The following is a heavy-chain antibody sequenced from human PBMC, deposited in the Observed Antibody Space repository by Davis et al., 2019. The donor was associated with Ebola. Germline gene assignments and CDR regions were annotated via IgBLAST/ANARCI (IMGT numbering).Heavy chain of an antibody. J-gene: IGHJ4*02. Sequence: GGSLRLSCAVSGFTLRSYVVSWVRQAPGKGLEWVSVIYSGGSTYCADSVKGRFTISRDNSKNTLYLQMNSLRAEDTAVYYCAKVAARGVYWGQGTLVTVSS. D-gene: IGHD2-15*01. CDR3: AKVAARGVY. CDR2: IYSGGST. CDR1: GFTLRSYV. V-gene: IGHV3-53*01.